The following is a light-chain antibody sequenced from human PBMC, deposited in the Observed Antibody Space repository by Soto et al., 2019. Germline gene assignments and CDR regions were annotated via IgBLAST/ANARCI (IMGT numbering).Light chain of an antibody. J-gene: IGLJ2*01. Sequence: QSALTQPASVSGSPGQSITISCTGTSSDVGGYNYVSWYQQHPGKAPKLMIYDVSNRPSGVSNRFSGSKSGNTASLIISGLQAEDEADYYCSSYTSSGTVVFGGGTKLTVL. CDR3: SSYTSSGTVV. V-gene: IGLV2-14*01. CDR2: DVS. CDR1: SSDVGGYNY.